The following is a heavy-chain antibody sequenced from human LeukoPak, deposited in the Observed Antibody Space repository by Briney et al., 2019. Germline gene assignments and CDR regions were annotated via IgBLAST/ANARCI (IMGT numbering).Heavy chain of an antibody. J-gene: IGHJ6*02. CDR3: AKAASSSWPSYYYGMDV. D-gene: IGHD6-13*01. CDR1: GFMFSSNW. Sequence: GVSLRLSCAASGFMFSSNWMSWVRLAPGKGLEWVANIKEDGTETYYVDSVKGRFTISKDNSKNTVYLQMSSLRVDDTAVYYCAKAASSSWPSYYYGMDVWGQGTTVTVSS. V-gene: IGHV3-7*03. CDR2: IKEDGTET.